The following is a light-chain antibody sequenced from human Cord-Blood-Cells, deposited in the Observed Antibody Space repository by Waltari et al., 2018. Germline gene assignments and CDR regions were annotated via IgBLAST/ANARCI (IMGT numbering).Light chain of an antibody. Sequence: DIQMTESPSPLSLSVRDRVPITCRASQSVSSWLAWYQQKPGKAPKLLIYKASSVESGVPSRFSGSGSGTEFTLTISSLQPDDFATYYCQQYNSYPWTFGQGTKVEIK. CDR3: QQYNSYPWT. J-gene: IGKJ1*01. CDR2: KAS. V-gene: IGKV1-5*03. CDR1: QSVSSW.